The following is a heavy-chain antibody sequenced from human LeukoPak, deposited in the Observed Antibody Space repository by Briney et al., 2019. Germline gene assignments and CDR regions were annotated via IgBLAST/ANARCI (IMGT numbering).Heavy chain of an antibody. CDR2: IFESQTT. CDR1: GGSISGYY. CDR3: ARWNEALDY. D-gene: IGHD1-1*01. J-gene: IGHJ4*02. Sequence: SETLSLTCTVSGGSISGYYWSWMRQPPGKGLEWVGYIFESQTTGYNPSLESRVTISQDTSRNQFSLKLSSVTAADTAVYYCARWNEALDYWGQRTLVTVSS. V-gene: IGHV4-59*01.